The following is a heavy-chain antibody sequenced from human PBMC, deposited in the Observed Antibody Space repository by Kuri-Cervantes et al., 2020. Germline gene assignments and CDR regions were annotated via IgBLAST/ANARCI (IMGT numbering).Heavy chain of an antibody. J-gene: IGHJ4*02. V-gene: IGHV4-34*01. D-gene: IGHD5-12*01. CDR2: INHSGST. CDR1: GGSFSGYY. Sequence: ESLKISCAVYGGSFSGYYWSWIRQPPGKGLEWIGEINHSGSTNYNPSLKSRVTISVDTSKNQFSLKLSSVTAADTAVYYCARGGIVATINYWGQGTLVTVSS. CDR3: ARGGIVATINY.